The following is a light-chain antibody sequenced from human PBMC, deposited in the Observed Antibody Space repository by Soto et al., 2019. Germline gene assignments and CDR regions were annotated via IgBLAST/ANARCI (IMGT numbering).Light chain of an antibody. V-gene: IGLV1-44*01. CDR2: SNN. J-gene: IGLJ1*01. CDR3: ATWDGGLNACV. CDR1: SSNIGSNT. Sequence: QSVLAQPPSASGTPGQSVTISCSGSSSNIGSNTVSWYQQLPQRAPKLLIFSNNQRPSGVPDRFSGSKSGTSASLAISGLQYEDEADYYCATWDGGLNACVFGSGKKVTV.